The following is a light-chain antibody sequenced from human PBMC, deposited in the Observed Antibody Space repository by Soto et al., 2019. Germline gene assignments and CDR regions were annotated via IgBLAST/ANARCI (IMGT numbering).Light chain of an antibody. CDR2: QAS. V-gene: IGKV1-5*03. Sequence: DVQMTQSPSTLSASVGDRVTITCRASQSISSWLAWYQQKPGKAPKLLIHQASTLESGVPSRFSGSGFGTEFTLTISSVQPGDFATYYCQQYTSYSYTFGQSTRLEIK. J-gene: IGKJ2*01. CDR3: QQYTSYSYT. CDR1: QSISSW.